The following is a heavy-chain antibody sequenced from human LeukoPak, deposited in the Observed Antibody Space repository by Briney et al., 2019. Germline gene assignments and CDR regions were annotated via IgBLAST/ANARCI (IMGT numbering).Heavy chain of an antibody. D-gene: IGHD3-10*01. V-gene: IGHV4-34*01. J-gene: IGHJ5*02. CDR2: INHSGST. CDR1: GGSLSGYY. CDR3: ARDSGTTGEVKFDP. Sequence: ASETLSLTCAVSGGSLSGYYWTWIRQPPGKGLEWIGEINHSGSTNYNPSLKSRVTISVDTSRKQFFLRLSSVTAADTAVYYCARDSGTTGEVKFDPWGQGTLVTVSS.